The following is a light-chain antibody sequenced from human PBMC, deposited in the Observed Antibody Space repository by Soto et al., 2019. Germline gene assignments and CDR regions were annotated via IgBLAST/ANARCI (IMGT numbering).Light chain of an antibody. Sequence: EIVLTQSPGTLSLSPGERANLSCRASQTVGSAYLAWYQHKPGQAPRLLIYGTSSRATGIPDRISGSGSGTDFTLTIGGLEPEDFGVYYCQQYGSSRWTFGQGTKVEAK. V-gene: IGKV3-20*01. J-gene: IGKJ1*01. CDR1: QTVGSAY. CDR3: QQYGSSRWT. CDR2: GTS.